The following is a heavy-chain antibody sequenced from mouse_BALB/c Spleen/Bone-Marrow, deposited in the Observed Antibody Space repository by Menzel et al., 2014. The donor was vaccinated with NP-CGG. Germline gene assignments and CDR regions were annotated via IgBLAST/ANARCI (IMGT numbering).Heavy chain of an antibody. V-gene: IGHV7-3*02. CDR2: IRNKANGYTT. Sequence: DAKLVESGGGLVRPGGSLRLSCATSGFTFTDYYMSWVRQPPGKALEWLGFIRNKANGYTTEYSASVKGRFTISRDNSQSILYLQMNTLRAEDSATYYCAVMDYWGQGTSVTVSS. J-gene: IGHJ4*01. CDR1: GFTFTDYY. CDR3: AVMDY.